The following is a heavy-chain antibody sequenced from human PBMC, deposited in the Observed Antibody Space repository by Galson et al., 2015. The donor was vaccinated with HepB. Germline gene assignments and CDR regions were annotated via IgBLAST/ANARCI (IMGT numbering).Heavy chain of an antibody. CDR2: TSGSGGST. D-gene: IGHD5-24*01. Sequence: SLRPSCAVSGVTFSRYGMSWVRQAPGKGLEWVSGTSGSGGSTDYADSVKGRFTISRDKSKNTLYLQMNSLRADDTAVYYCAIAYEMDTLFLGYDAFDIRGQGTMVTVSS. CDR3: AIAYEMDTLFLGYDAFDI. CDR1: GVTFSRYG. J-gene: IGHJ3*02. V-gene: IGHV3-23*01.